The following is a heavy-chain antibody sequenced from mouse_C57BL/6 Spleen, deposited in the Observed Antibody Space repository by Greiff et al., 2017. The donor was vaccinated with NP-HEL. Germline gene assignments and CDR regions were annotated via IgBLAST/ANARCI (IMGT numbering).Heavy chain of an antibody. CDR2: IDPSDSYT. J-gene: IGHJ4*01. V-gene: IGHV1-69*01. Sequence: QVQLQQPGAELVMPGASVKLSCKASGYTFTSYWMHWVKQRPGQGLEWIGEIDPSDSYTTYNQKFKGKSTLTVDKSSSTAYMQLSSLTSEDSAVYYCARSGGPYAMDYWGQGTSVTVSS. CDR1: GYTFTSYW. D-gene: IGHD3-1*01. CDR3: ARSGGPYAMDY.